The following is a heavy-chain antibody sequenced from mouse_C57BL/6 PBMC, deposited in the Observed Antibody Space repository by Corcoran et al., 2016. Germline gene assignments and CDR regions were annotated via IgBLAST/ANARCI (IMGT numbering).Heavy chain of an antibody. J-gene: IGHJ4*01. CDR3: AREMGSYDPYAMDY. Sequence: QVQLKQSGAELVRPGASVKLSCKASGYTFTDYYINWVKQRPGQGLEWIARIYPGSGNTYYNEKFKGKATLTAEKSSSTAYMQLSSLTSEDSAVYFCAREMGSYDPYAMDYWGQGTSVTVSS. CDR2: IYPGSGNT. V-gene: IGHV1-76*01. CDR1: GYTFTDYY. D-gene: IGHD2-3*01.